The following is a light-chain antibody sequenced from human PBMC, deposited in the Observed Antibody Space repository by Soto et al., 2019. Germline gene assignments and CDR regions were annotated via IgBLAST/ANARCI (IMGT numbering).Light chain of an antibody. CDR2: EVS. CDR1: SSDVGGYHF. J-gene: IGLJ2*01. V-gene: IGLV2-23*02. Sequence: QSVLTQPVSVSGSPGQSITISCTGTSSDVGGYHFVSWYQQHPGKAPKLMLSEVSKRPSGVSTRFSGSKSGNTASLTISGLQAEDEADYYCCSYAGSSTFLVFGGGTKLTVL. CDR3: CSYAGSSTFLV.